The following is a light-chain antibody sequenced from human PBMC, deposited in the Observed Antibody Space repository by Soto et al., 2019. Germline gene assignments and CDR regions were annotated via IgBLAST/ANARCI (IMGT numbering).Light chain of an antibody. CDR1: QSVSNSY. J-gene: IGKJ1*01. CDR2: GAS. CDR3: QQYGGSPWT. Sequence: EIVLTQSPGTLSLSPGERATLSCRASQSVSNSYLAWYQQKPSQAPRLLIYGASSRATGIPDRFSGSGSGTDFALTISRLEPEDFAVYHCQQYGGSPWTFGQGTKVDIK. V-gene: IGKV3-20*01.